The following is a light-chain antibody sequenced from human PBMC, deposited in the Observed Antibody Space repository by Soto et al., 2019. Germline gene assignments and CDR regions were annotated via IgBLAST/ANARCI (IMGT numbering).Light chain of an antibody. J-gene: IGKJ4*01. CDR2: AAS. Sequence: IHMTQCPSSLSASVGDRVTITCRASQSISSYLNWYQQKPGKAPKLLIYAASSLQSGVPSRFSGSGSGTDFTLTISSLQPEDFATYYCQQSYSTPLTFVGGTKVDIK. V-gene: IGKV1-39*01. CDR1: QSISSY. CDR3: QQSYSTPLT.